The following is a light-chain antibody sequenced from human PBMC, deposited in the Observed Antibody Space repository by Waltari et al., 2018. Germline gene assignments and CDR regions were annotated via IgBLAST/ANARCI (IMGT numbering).Light chain of an antibody. J-gene: IGLJ2*01. Sequence: QSALTQPPSASGSPGQSVTISCTGTSSDVGGYNYVSWYQQHPGKAPKPMIYEVSKRPSGVPDRFSGSKSGNTASLTVSGLQAEDEADYYCSSYAGSNFVVFGGGTKLTVL. CDR3: SSYAGSNFVV. CDR1: SSDVGGYNY. V-gene: IGLV2-8*01. CDR2: EVS.